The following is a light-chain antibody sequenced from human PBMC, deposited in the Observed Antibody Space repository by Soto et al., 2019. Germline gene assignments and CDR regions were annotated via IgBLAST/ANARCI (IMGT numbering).Light chain of an antibody. CDR1: ESVSSS. J-gene: IGKJ5*01. V-gene: IGKV3-11*01. CDR3: QQRSNWPPIT. Sequence: VMTQSPATLSVSPGERATLSCRASESVSSSLAWYQQKPGQAPRLLIYDASSRATGIPDRFSGGGSGTDFTLTISSLEPEDFAVYYCQQRSNWPPITFGQGTRLEIK. CDR2: DAS.